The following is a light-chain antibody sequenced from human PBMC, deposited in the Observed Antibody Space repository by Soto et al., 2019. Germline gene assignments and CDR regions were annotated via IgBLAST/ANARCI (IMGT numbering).Light chain of an antibody. Sequence: DLVMTQSPLSLPVTPGEPASISCRSTLSLLHSNGFNYLDWYLQKPGQSPQLVIYLGSNRDSGVPPRFSGNGSGTAYTLNISRVEADDVGLYYCMESLQTPYTFGHGTKLEIK. CDR2: LGS. CDR1: LSLLHSNGFNY. V-gene: IGKV2-28*01. CDR3: MESLQTPYT. J-gene: IGKJ2*01.